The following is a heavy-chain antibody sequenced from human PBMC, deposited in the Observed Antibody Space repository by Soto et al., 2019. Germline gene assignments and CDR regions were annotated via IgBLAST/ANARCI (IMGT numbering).Heavy chain of an antibody. CDR2: IYWNVDK. J-gene: IGHJ4*02. D-gene: IGHD2-15*01. CDR3: THFYCSGGSCYRKIYYFDY. Sequence: QITLKESGPTLVKPTQTLTLTCTFSGFSLSTSGVGVGWILHPPGKALELLALIYWNVDKRYSPSLKSRLNITKDTAKNQVVSTMNNKEPVNTATYYCTHFYCSGGSCYRKIYYFDYWVQGTLVTVSS. CDR1: GFSLSTSGVG. V-gene: IGHV2-5*01.